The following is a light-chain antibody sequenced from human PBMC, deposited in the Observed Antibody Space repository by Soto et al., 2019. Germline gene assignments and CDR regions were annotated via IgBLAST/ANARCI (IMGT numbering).Light chain of an antibody. CDR1: PSVTNY. J-gene: IGKJ5*01. Sequence: EIVLTQSPATLSLSPGERATLSCRASPSVTNYLAWYQQKPGQPPRLLIYGAFNRAAGIPARFSGSGSGTESTLTITSLEPEDSAVYYCQQRNIWPTVAFGQGTRLEIX. CDR2: GAF. V-gene: IGKV3-11*01. CDR3: QQRNIWPTVA.